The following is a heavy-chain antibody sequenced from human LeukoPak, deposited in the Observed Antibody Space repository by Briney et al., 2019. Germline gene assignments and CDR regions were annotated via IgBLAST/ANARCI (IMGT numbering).Heavy chain of an antibody. J-gene: IGHJ2*01. D-gene: IGHD6-19*01. CDR1: GDSISSYY. V-gene: IGHV4-59*08. CDR3: ARILDTSDLYRVDL. Sequence: NPSETLSHTCTVSGDSISSYYWGWIRQPPGKGLEWIGYIYYSGSTNYNPSLKSRVTISVDTSKNQFSLKLSSVTAADTAVYYCARILDTSDLYRVDLWGRGTLVTVSS. CDR2: IYYSGST.